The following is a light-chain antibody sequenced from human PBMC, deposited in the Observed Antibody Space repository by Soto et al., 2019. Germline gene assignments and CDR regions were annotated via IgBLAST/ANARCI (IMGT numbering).Light chain of an antibody. V-gene: IGLV2-18*02. CDR3: SSYTSSSTYVV. CDR2: EVS. Sequence: QSALTQPPSVSGSPGQSVTISCTGTSSDVGSYNRVSWYQQPPGTAPKLIIYEVSNRPSGVPDRFSGSKSGNTASLTISGLQPEDEADYYCSSYTSSSTYVVFGGGTKVTVL. CDR1: SSDVGSYNR. J-gene: IGLJ2*01.